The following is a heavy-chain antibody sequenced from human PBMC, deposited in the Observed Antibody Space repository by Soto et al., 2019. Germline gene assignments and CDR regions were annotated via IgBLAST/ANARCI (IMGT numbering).Heavy chain of an antibody. CDR1: GFTFSSYA. CDR2: ISYDGSNK. D-gene: IGHD5-18*01. J-gene: IGHJ4*02. V-gene: IGHV3-30-3*01. Sequence: GGSLRLSCAASGFTFSSYAMHWVRQAPGKGLEWVAVISYDGSNKYYADSVKGRFTISRDNSKNTLYLQMNSLRAEDTAVYYCAREVRVQLWLRGFFDYWGQGTLVTVSS. CDR3: AREVRVQLWLRGFFDY.